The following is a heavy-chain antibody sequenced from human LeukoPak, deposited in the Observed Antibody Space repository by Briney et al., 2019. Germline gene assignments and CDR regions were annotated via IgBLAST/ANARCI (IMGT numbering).Heavy chain of an antibody. V-gene: IGHV3-7*01. J-gene: IGHJ5*01. CDR3: ARDKPRGSYYGSIFDS. Sequence: GGSQRLSCEASGFTFSSYWMSWIRQAPGKGLEWVANIRDDGGEIYYVNSVKGRFTISRDNAKSSLFLQMNSLRAVDAAVYYCARDKPRGSYYGSIFDSWGQGTLVTVSS. D-gene: IGHD1-26*01. CDR2: IRDDGGEI. CDR1: GFTFSSYW.